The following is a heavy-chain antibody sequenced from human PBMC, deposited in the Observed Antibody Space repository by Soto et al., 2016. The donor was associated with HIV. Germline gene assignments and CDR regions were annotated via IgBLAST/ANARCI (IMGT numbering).Heavy chain of an antibody. CDR2: ISAYNGNT. D-gene: IGHD6-19*01. CDR1: GYTFTSYG. J-gene: IGHJ6*03. V-gene: IGHV1-18*01. CDR3: ARMAGTGWGYYYYYYMDV. Sequence: VQLVQSGAEVKKPGASVKVSCKASGYTFTSYGISWVRQAPGQGLEWMGWISAYNGNTNYAQKLQGRVTMTTDTSTSTAYMELRSLRSDDTAAYYCARMAGTGWGYYYYYYMDVWGKGTTVTVSS.